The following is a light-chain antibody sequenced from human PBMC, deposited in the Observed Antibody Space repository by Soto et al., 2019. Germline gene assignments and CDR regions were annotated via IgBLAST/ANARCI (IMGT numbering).Light chain of an antibody. CDR1: IGDVGGYYH. V-gene: IGLV2-14*01. J-gene: IGLJ1*01. CDR2: EVS. Sequence: QSALTQPASVSGSPGQSLTLSCTGTIGDVGGYYHVSWSQQLPGKAPKLMISEVSNLPSVVSNRFSGSKSGNTASLTISGLQAEDEADYYCSSYTGGGTIFGTGTKVTVL. CDR3: SSYTGGGTI.